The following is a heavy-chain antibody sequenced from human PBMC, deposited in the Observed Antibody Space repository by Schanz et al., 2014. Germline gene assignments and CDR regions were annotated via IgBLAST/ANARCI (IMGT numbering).Heavy chain of an antibody. CDR1: GFTFSKYW. CDR3: ARDNYWGSGSCAY. V-gene: IGHV3-7*04. J-gene: IGHJ4*02. Sequence: EVQLVESGGGLVQPGGSLRLSCGGSGFTFSKYWMSWVRQAPGKGLEWVANIKQDGSEKYYVDAVKGRFTISRDNAKNSMYLHMKSLRGEDTAVYYCARDNYWGSGSCAYWGQGTLVTVSS. CDR2: IKQDGSEK. D-gene: IGHD3-10*01.